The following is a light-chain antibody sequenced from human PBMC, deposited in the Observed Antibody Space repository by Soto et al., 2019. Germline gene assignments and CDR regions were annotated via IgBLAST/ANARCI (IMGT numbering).Light chain of an antibody. CDR1: QSVSSSY. CDR2: GAS. J-gene: IGKJ2*01. V-gene: IGKV3-20*01. CDR3: QRYGSSPPRSET. Sequence: EIVLTQSPGTLSLSPGERATLSCRASQSVSSSYLAWYQQKPGQAPRLLIYGASSRATGIPDRFSGSGSGRAFTLAVGSVEREDVAVYYGQRYGSSPPRSETFGQQTKLEIE.